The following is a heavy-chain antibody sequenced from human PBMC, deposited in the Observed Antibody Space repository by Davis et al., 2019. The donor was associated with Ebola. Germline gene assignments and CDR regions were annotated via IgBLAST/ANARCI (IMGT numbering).Heavy chain of an antibody. CDR3: ARRYFDWLFQSSFDY. CDR1: GGSFSGYY. J-gene: IGHJ4*02. V-gene: IGHV4-34*01. CDR2: INHSGST. D-gene: IGHD3-9*01. Sequence: PSETLSLTCAVYGGSFSGYYWSWIRQPPGKGLEWIGEINHSGSTNYNPSLKSRVTISVDTSKNQFSLKLSSVTAADTAVYYCARRYFDWLFQSSFDYWGQGTLVTVSS.